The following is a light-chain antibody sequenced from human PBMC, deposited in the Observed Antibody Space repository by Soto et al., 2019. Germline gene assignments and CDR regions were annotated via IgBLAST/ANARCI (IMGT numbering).Light chain of an antibody. CDR2: WAS. J-gene: IGKJ1*01. V-gene: IGKV4-1*01. CDR1: QSVLYSSNNKNS. Sequence: IVMTQSPDSLAVSLGERATINCKSSQSVLYSSNNKNSVAWYQQKPGQPPQLLIYWASTRESGVPDRFSGSESGTDFTLTISSLQAEDVAVYYCQKYYTTRWKFGQGTKVDIK. CDR3: QKYYTTRWK.